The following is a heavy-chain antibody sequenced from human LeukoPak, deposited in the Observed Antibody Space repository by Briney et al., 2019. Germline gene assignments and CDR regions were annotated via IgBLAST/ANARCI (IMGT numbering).Heavy chain of an antibody. CDR1: GGSISSYY. J-gene: IGHJ6*02. Sequence: SETLSLTCTVSGGSISSYYWSWIRQPPGKGLEWIGYIYYSGSTNYNPSLKSRVTISVDTSKNQFSLKLSSVTAADTAVYYCAREELGFGAGMDVWGQGTTVTVSS. CDR2: IYYSGST. CDR3: AREELGFGAGMDV. V-gene: IGHV4-59*01. D-gene: IGHD1-7*01.